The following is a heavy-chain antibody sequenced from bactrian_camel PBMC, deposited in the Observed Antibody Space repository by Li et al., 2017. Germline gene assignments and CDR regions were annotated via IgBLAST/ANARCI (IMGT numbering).Heavy chain of an antibody. CDR2: MHTGGGSA. J-gene: IGHJ6*01. D-gene: IGHD5*01. Sequence: VQLVESGGGLVQPGGSLRLSCAASGFTFSSYYMSWVRQAPGKGLEWVSSMHTGGGSAYYADSVKGRFTVSRDNTKNTVYLQMNNLKPDDAAVYYCVRRPDDGFWGFRYWGQGTQVTV. CDR1: GFTFSSYY. V-gene: IGHV3S40*01. CDR3: VRRPDDGFWGFRY.